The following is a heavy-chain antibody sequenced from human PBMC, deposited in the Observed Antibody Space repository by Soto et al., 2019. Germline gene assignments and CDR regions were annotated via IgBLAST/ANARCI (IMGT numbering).Heavy chain of an antibody. CDR1: GFTFSSYA. CDR3: ATVVVVDRDWFDP. J-gene: IGHJ5*02. CDR2: ISGSGGST. V-gene: IGHV3-23*01. Sequence: EVQLLESGGGLVQPGGSLRLSCAASGFTFSSYAMSWVRQAPGKGLEWVSDISGSGGSTYYADSVKGRFTISRDNSKNTLYLQMNSLRAEDTAVYYCATVVVVDRDWFDPWGQGTLVTVSS. D-gene: IGHD2-15*01.